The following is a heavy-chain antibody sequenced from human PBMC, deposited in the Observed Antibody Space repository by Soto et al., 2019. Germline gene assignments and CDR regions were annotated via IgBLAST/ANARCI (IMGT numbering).Heavy chain of an antibody. D-gene: IGHD3-9*01. Sequence: SLKVYCKASGGTLSIYSISWVRQAPGQGLEWMGGIIPIFGTANYAHKFQCRVTITADESTSIASMELSSLRSEDTAVYYCARDRSRPYLFSHNWFDRWGQGTLVTVFS. CDR1: GGTLSIYS. J-gene: IGHJ5*02. CDR3: ARDRSRPYLFSHNWFDR. CDR2: IIPIFGTA. V-gene: IGHV1-69*13.